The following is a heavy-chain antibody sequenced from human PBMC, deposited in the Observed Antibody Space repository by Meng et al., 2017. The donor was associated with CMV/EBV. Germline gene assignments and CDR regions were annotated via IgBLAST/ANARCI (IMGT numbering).Heavy chain of an antibody. D-gene: IGHD6-6*01. J-gene: IGHJ6*02. CDR2: IRYDGSNK. CDR1: GFTFSSYG. V-gene: IGHV3-30*02. CDR3: AKGQVSLSSGMDV. Sequence: GESLKISCAASGFTFSSYGMHWVRQAPGKGLEWVAFIRYDGSNKYYADSVKGRFTISRDNSKNTLYLQMNSLRVEDTAVYYCAKGQVSLSSGMDVWGQGTTVTVSS.